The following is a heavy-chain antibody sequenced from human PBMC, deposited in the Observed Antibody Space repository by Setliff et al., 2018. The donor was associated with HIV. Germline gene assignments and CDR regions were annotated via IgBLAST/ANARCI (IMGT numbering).Heavy chain of an antibody. CDR1: GYTFTACY. J-gene: IGHJ3*01. Sequence: ASVKVSCKTSGYTFTACYIYWVRQAPGHGLELMGRIHPNTGSTNYLQKFQGRVSITRDTSMSTVYMSLTGLTSDDTAVYYCAKQGYADSLYAFDVWGQGTMVTVSS. D-gene: IGHD3-16*01. CDR2: IHPNTGST. CDR3: AKQGYADSLYAFDV. V-gene: IGHV1-2*06.